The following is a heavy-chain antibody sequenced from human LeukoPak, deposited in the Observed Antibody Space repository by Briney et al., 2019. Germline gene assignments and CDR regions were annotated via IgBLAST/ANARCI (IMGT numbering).Heavy chain of an antibody. Sequence: GASVKVSCKASGYTFTSYYMHWVRQAPGQGLEGMGIINPSGGSTSYAQKFQGRVTMTRDMSTSTVYMELSSLRSEDTAVYYCAREAVAGEGGFDYWGQGTLVTVSS. J-gene: IGHJ4*02. CDR2: INPSGGST. V-gene: IGHV1-46*01. CDR1: GYTFTSYY. D-gene: IGHD6-19*01. CDR3: AREAVAGEGGFDY.